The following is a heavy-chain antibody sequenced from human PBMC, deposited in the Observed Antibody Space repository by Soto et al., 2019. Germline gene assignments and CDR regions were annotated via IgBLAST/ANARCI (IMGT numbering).Heavy chain of an antibody. J-gene: IGHJ4*02. V-gene: IGHV3-7*05. Sequence: DVQLVESGGGLVPPGGSLRLSCAASAFTCGTYYMSWVRQAPGKGMEWVANINQDGSEKHYVDSVKGGFTISRESAKNSLCLEMTSLRAEDTAVYYCAVGSGWTSECGGQGTLVTVSS. D-gene: IGHD6-19*01. CDR3: AVGSGWTSEC. CDR1: AFTCGTYY. CDR2: INQDGSEK.